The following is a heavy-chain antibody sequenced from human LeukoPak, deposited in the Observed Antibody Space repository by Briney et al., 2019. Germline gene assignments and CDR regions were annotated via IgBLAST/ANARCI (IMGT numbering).Heavy chain of an antibody. D-gene: IGHD3-22*01. Sequence: PSETLSLTCTVSGGSISSSSYYWGWIRQPPGKGLEWIGSIYYSGSTYYNPSLKSRVTISVDTSKNQFSLKLSSVTAADTAVYYCARRRWHDSSLLDYWGQGTLVTVSS. CDR3: ARRRWHDSSLLDY. CDR1: GGSISSSSYY. V-gene: IGHV4-39*01. J-gene: IGHJ4*02. CDR2: IYYSGST.